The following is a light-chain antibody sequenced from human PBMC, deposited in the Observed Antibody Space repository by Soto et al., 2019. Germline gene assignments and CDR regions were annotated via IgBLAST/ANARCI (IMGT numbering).Light chain of an antibody. CDR2: DAS. V-gene: IGKV3-11*01. CDR1: QTVSSY. CDR3: HQRSDWPST. Sequence: EIELTQSPATLSLSPGDRDTLSCRASQTVSSYLAWYQQKPGQAPRLLIYDASSRATGIPARFSGSGSGTDFTLTITSLEPEDFAVYYCHQRSDWPSTFGGGTKVEIK. J-gene: IGKJ4*01.